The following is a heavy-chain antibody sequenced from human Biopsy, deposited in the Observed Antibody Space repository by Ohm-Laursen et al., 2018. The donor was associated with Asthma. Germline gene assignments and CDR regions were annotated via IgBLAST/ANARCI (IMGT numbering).Heavy chain of an antibody. CDR2: ISYDGSNK. D-gene: IGHD6-13*01. Sequence: SLRLSCSASGFTFSSYGMHWVRQAPGKGLKWVAVISYDGSNKYYADPVKGRFTISRDNSKNTLYLQMNSLRAEDTAVYYCATDRFAGYSTSWYRGFWFDPWGQGTLVTVSS. CDR3: ATDRFAGYSTSWYRGFWFDP. CDR1: GFTFSSYG. J-gene: IGHJ5*02. V-gene: IGHV3-30*03.